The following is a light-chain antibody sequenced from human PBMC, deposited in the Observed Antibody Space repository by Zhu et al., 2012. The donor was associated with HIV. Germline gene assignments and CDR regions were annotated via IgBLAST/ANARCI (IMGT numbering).Light chain of an antibody. CDR1: QSISSN. J-gene: IGKJ1*01. Sequence: EIVMTQSPATLSVSPGERVTLSCRASQSISSNLAWYQQKPGQAPRLLIYDASTRATVIPDRFSGSGSGTEFTLTISSLQSEDFAVYYCQQYNNWPPWTFGQGTKVEIK. CDR2: DAS. V-gene: IGKV3-15*01. CDR3: QQYNNWPPWT.